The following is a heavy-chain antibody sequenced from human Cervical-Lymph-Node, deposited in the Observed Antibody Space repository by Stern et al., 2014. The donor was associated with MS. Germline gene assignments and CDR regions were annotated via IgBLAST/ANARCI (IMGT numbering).Heavy chain of an antibody. D-gene: IGHD3-10*01. J-gene: IGHJ4*02. CDR1: GFSLSTSGLG. V-gene: IGHV2-5*02. CDR2: IYWDDQK. Sequence: QVTLKESGPALVKPTQTLSLTCSFSGFSLSTSGLGVGWIRQPPGEALECLSYIYWDDQKRYSPSLKSRLTITKDTSKNHVVLTLTNVDPVDTATYYCAHRTSGPFDYWGQGTLVTVSS. CDR3: AHRTSGPFDY.